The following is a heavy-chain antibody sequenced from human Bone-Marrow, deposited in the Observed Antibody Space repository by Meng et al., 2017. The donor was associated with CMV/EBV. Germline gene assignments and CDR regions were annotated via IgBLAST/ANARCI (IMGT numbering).Heavy chain of an antibody. V-gene: IGHV1-46*01. CDR3: ARWVYDYNRVPGMDV. D-gene: IGHD4-11*01. J-gene: IGHJ6*02. CDR1: GYTFTSYY. Sequence: ASVKVSCKASGYTFTSYYMHWVRQAPGQGLEWMGIINPSGGSTSYAQKFQGRVTMTRDTSTSTAYMELRSLRSDDTAVYYCARWVYDYNRVPGMDVWGQGTTVTVSS. CDR2: INPSGGST.